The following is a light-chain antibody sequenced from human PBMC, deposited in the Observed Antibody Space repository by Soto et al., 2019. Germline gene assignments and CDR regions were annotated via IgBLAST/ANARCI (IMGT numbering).Light chain of an antibody. CDR1: QTINTN. V-gene: IGKV3-15*01. J-gene: IGKJ1*01. CDR2: GAS. CDR3: QQYNSWPRAT. Sequence: EIVMTQSPATLSVSPGERATLSCRASQTINTNVAWYQQKSRQAPRLLISGASTRATGIPARFSGSGSGSEFTLTISSLQSEDFGVYYCQQYNSWPRATFGQGTKVDIK.